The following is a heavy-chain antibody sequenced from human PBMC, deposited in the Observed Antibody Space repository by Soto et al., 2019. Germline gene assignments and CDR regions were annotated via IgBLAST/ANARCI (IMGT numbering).Heavy chain of an antibody. Sequence: SRRCSCVAAGFTCNSYDMNCVRLAPGKSPECDSGICCCIGDIYYADSVKGRFTNSRDNAKNSLYLQMNSLRPDDTAMYYCAKDAIHVLLGYTYGAGGMEVWGQETMVTVSS. CDR1: GFTCNSYD. D-gene: IGHD5-18*01. CDR3: AKDAIHVLLGYTYGAGGMEV. J-gene: IGHJ6*02. CDR2: ICCCIGDI. V-gene: IGHV3-9*01.